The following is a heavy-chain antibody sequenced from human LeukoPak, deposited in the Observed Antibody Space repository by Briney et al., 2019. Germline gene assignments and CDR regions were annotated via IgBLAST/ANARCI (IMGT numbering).Heavy chain of an antibody. Sequence: PGGSLRLSCAASGFTFSSYGMSWVRQAPGKGLEWVSAISGSGGSTYYADSVKGRFTISRDNSKNTLYLQMNSLRAEDTAVYYCAKSGRMVSLSYFDYWGQGTLVTVSS. CDR2: ISGSGGST. D-gene: IGHD3-10*01. V-gene: IGHV3-23*01. CDR3: AKSGRMVSLSYFDY. CDR1: GFTFSSYG. J-gene: IGHJ4*02.